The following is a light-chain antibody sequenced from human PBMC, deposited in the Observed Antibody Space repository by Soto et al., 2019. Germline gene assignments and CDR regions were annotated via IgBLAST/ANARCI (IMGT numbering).Light chain of an antibody. CDR3: QQYNSS. CDR1: QSISRW. J-gene: IGKJ2*01. CDR2: DVS. V-gene: IGKV1-5*01. Sequence: DFRMTQSPSTLSASVGDRVTISCRASQSISRWLAWYQQKPGRAPKLLIYDVSSLKSGVPSRFSGSGSGTEFTLSISSLQPDDFATYYCQQYNSSFGQGTKVDI.